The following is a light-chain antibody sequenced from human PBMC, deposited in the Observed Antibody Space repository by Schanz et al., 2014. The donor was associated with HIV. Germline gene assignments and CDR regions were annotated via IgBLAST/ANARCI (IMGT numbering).Light chain of an antibody. CDR3: SSYAGSNKYPYV. CDR2: ANS. Sequence: QSVLTQPPSVSGAPGQRVTISCTGSSSNIGAGYDVHWYQQVPGAAPKLLIYANSNRPSGVPDRFSGSKSGTSASLAITGLQAEDEADYYCSSYAGSNKYPYVFGTGTKLTVL. J-gene: IGLJ1*01. V-gene: IGLV1-40*01. CDR1: SSNIGAGYD.